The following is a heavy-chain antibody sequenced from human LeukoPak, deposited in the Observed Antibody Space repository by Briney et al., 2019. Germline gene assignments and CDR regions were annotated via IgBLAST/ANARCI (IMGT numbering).Heavy chain of an antibody. CDR2: IKQDGSEK. CDR1: GFTFSSYW. CDR3: ARDGSRPYYYDSSGYYSAFDI. D-gene: IGHD3-22*01. J-gene: IGHJ3*02. Sequence: GGSLRLSCAASGFTFSSYWTSWVRQAPGKGLEWVANIKQDGSEKYYVDSVKGRFTISRDNAKNSLYLQMNSLRAEDTAVYYCARDGSRPYYYDSSGYYSAFDIWGQGTMVTVSS. V-gene: IGHV3-7*01.